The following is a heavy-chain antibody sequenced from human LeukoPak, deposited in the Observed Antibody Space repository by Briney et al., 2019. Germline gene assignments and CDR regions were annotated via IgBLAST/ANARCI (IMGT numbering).Heavy chain of an antibody. D-gene: IGHD6-6*01. CDR3: ARAGKGSIAVPFDP. J-gene: IGHJ5*02. CDR2: IYHSGST. CDR1: GGSISSGGYS. Sequence: PSQTLSLTCAVSGGSISSGGYSWSWIRQPPGKGLEWIGYIYHSGSTYYNPSLESRVTISVDRSKNQFSLKLSSVTAADTAVYYCARAGKGSIAVPFDPWGQGTLVTVSS. V-gene: IGHV4-30-2*01.